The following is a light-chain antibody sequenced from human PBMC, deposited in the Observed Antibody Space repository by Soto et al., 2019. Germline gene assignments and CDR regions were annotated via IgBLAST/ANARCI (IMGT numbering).Light chain of an antibody. Sequence: DIQMTQSPSTLSASVGDRVTITCRASQGISGWLAWYQQKAGKAPRLLIFDASSLMSGVPSRFSGSGSGTDFTLTINSLQPDDSATYYCQQYNTFPYTFGPGTKLVI. J-gene: IGKJ2*01. CDR2: DAS. CDR3: QQYNTFPYT. V-gene: IGKV1-5*01. CDR1: QGISGW.